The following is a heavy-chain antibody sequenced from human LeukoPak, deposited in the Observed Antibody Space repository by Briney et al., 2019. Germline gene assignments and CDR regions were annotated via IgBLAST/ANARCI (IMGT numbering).Heavy chain of an antibody. D-gene: IGHD3-3*01. V-gene: IGHV1-2*02. CDR1: GYTFTGYY. J-gene: IGHJ4*02. CDR3: ARADFWSTPPPFDY. CDR2: INPNSGGT. Sequence: ASVKVSCKASGYTFTGYYMHWVRQAPGQGLEWMGWINPNSGGTNYAQKFQGRVTMTRDTSISTAYMELSRLRSDDTAVYYGARADFWSTPPPFDYWGQGTLVTVSS.